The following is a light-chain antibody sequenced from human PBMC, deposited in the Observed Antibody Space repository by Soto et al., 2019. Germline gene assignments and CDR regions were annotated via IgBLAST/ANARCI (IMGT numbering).Light chain of an antibody. CDR3: QHYNGYSEA. CDR1: QTISSW. CDR2: KAS. J-gene: IGKJ1*01. V-gene: IGKV1-5*03. Sequence: DIQMTQSPSTLSASVGDTVTITCRASQTISSWLAWYQQKPGKAPKLLIYKASTLKSGVPSRFSGSGSGTEFTLTISSLQPDDFATYYCQHYNGYSEAFGQGTKVDIK.